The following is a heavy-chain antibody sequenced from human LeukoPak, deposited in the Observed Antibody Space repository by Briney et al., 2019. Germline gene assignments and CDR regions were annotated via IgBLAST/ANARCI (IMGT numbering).Heavy chain of an antibody. V-gene: IGHV3-30*03. J-gene: IGHJ4*02. CDR2: ISYDESDK. D-gene: IGHD1-26*01. CDR3: ARDEGVIVGATPTTISY. Sequence: PGGSLRLSCAASGFTFSNYVMHWVRQAPGKGLEWVAVISYDESDKYYADSVKGRFTISRDNSKNTLYLQMNSLRAEDTAVYYCARDEGVIVGATPTTISYWGQGTLVTVSS. CDR1: GFTFSNYV.